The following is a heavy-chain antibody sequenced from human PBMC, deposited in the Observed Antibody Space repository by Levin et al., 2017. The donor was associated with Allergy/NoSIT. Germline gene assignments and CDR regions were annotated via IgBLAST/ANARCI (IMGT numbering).Heavy chain of an antibody. J-gene: IGHJ5*02. D-gene: IGHD3-22*01. CDR2: ISGSGAGT. CDR3: AKSGHDSSGFKGPNWFDP. CDR1: GFTFSSYA. Sequence: GESLKISCAASGFTFSSYAMSWVRQAPGKGLEWVSAISGSGAGTYSADSVKGRFTISRDNSKSTLYLQMNSLRDDDTAVYYCAKSGHDSSGFKGPNWFDPWGQGTLVTVSS. V-gene: IGHV3-23*01.